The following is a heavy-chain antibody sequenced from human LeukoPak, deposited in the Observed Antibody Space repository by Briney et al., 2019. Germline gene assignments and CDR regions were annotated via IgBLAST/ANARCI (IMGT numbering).Heavy chain of an antibody. Sequence: PGGSLRLSCAVSGFAFGSEAMSWVRQSPARGLEWVASISPGGGTTYYADYVKGRFTISRDNSKNSLFVQMNSLRAEDTAVYYCANRIAAAARGSRFDYWGQGTLVTVSS. J-gene: IGHJ4*02. CDR3: ANRIAAAARGSRFDY. V-gene: IGHV3-23*01. CDR1: GFAFGSEA. D-gene: IGHD6-13*01. CDR2: ISPGGGTT.